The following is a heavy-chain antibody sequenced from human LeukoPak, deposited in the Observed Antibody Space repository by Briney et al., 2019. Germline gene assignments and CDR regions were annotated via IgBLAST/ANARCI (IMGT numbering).Heavy chain of an antibody. Sequence: GGSLRLSCAASGFTVSNNYMSWARQAPGKGLEWVSVIYSGGSTYYADSVKGRFAISRDNSKNTLYLQMNSLRAEDTGVYYCARLAYGSGYFDYWGQGTLVTVSS. V-gene: IGHV3-53*01. CDR1: GFTVSNNY. J-gene: IGHJ4*02. D-gene: IGHD3-10*01. CDR2: IYSGGST. CDR3: ARLAYGSGYFDY.